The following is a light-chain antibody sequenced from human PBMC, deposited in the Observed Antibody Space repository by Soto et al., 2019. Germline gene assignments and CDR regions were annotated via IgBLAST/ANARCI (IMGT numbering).Light chain of an antibody. V-gene: IGKV1-5*03. Sequence: DIQMTQSPSTLSASVGDRDTFTCRASQSISSWLAWYQQKPGKAPNLLIYKASSLESGVPSRFSGSGSGTEVTLTISSLQPDDFATYYCQQYNSYPLTFGGGTKVEIK. CDR1: QSISSW. CDR3: QQYNSYPLT. J-gene: IGKJ4*01. CDR2: KAS.